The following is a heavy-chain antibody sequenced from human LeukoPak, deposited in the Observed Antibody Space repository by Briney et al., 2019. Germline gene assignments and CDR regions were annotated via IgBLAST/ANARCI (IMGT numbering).Heavy chain of an antibody. J-gene: IGHJ4*02. CDR2: IVVGSGNT. CDR1: GFTFTSSA. Sequence: ASVKVSCKASGFTFTSSAMQWVRQARGQRLEWIGWIVVGSGNTNYAQKFQERVTITRDMSTSTAYMELSSLRSEDTAVYYCARVRVTYYYGSGSQDFDYWGQGTLVTVSS. D-gene: IGHD3-10*01. V-gene: IGHV1-58*02. CDR3: ARVRVTYYYGSGSQDFDY.